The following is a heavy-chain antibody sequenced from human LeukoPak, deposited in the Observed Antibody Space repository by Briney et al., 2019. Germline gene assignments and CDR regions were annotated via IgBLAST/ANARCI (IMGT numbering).Heavy chain of an antibody. J-gene: IGHJ6*04. Sequence: SQTLSLTYAISGDSVSSNSAGWSWIRQSPSRGLEWLGRTYYRSKWYNDYAVSGKSRITINPDTSKNQFSLQLNSVTPEDTAVYYCARGGGVMDVWGKGTTVTVSS. D-gene: IGHD3-10*01. CDR1: GDSVSSNSAG. V-gene: IGHV6-1*01. CDR2: TYYRSKWYN. CDR3: ARGGGVMDV.